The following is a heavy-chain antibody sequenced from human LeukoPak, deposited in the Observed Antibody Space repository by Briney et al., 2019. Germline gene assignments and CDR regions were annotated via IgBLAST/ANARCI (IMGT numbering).Heavy chain of an antibody. J-gene: IGHJ4*02. CDR3: ATELLRDSSSWYGNYFDY. Sequence: ASVKVSCKASGYTFTGYYMHWVRQAPGKGLEWMGGFDPEDGETIYAQKFQGRVTMTEDTSTDTAYMELSSLRSEDTAVYYCATELLRDSSSWYGNYFDYWGQGTLVTVSS. D-gene: IGHD6-13*01. CDR1: GYTFTGYY. CDR2: FDPEDGET. V-gene: IGHV1-24*01.